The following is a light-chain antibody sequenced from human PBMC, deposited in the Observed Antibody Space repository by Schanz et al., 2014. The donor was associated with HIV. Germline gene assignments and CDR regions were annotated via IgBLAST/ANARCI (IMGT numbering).Light chain of an antibody. CDR2: RAS. V-gene: IGKV1-12*01. J-gene: IGKJ1*01. CDR3: QQADSYPPWT. Sequence: DMQMTQSPSSLSASVGDGVTITCRASQYISSWLAWYQQKPGQAPNLLIYRASTLETGVSSRFSGSGSGTEFTLTISSLQPDDFATYYCQQADSYPPWTFGQGTKVEV. CDR1: QYISSW.